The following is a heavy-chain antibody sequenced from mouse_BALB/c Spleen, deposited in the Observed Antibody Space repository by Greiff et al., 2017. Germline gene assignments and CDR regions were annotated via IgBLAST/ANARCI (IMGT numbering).Heavy chain of an antibody. CDR1: GYAFSSYW. CDR2: IYPGDGDT. J-gene: IGHJ4*01. CDR3: ARWGFITTVVAHYAMDY. V-gene: IGHV1-80*01. D-gene: IGHD1-1*01. Sequence: QVHVKQSGAELVRPGSSVKISCKASGYAFSSYWMNWVKQRPGQGLEWIGQIYPGDGDTNYNGKFKGKATLTADKSSSTAYMQLSSLTSEDSAVYFCARWGFITTVVAHYAMDYWGQGTSVTVSS.